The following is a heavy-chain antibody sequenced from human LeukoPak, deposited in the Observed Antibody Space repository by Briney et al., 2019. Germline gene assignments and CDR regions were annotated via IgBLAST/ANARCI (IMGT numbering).Heavy chain of an antibody. Sequence: GGPLRLSCAASGFPFSRYDKSWVRQATGKGLEWVSAISGSGGSTYYADSVKGRFTISRDNSKNTLYLQMNSRRAEDTAVYYCAASSEYSSSWSYYYDYYMDVWGKGTTVTVSS. J-gene: IGHJ6*03. CDR3: AASSEYSSSWSYYYDYYMDV. CDR2: ISGSGGST. CDR1: GFPFSRYD. V-gene: IGHV3-23*01. D-gene: IGHD6-13*01.